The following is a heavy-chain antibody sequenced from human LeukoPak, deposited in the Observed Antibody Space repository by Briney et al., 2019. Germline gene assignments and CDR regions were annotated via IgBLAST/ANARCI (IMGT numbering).Heavy chain of an antibody. J-gene: IGHJ4*02. CDR1: GGTFSSYA. V-gene: IGHV1-69*11. Sequence: ASVKVSCKASGGTFSSYAISWVRQAPGQGLEWMGWIIPILGSANYAQSFQGRVTMTADESTSTAYMELSSLRSEDTAVYYCARGVSSTNPPTWWGQGTLVTVSS. CDR3: ARGVSSTNPPTW. CDR2: IIPILGSA. D-gene: IGHD2-2*01.